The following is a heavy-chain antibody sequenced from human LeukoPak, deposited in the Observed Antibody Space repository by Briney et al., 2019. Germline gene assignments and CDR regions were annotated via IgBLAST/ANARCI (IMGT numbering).Heavy chain of an antibody. CDR1: GGSISSYY. Sequence: SETLSLTCTVSGGSISSYYWSWIRQPPGKGLEWIGYIHYSGSTNYNPSLKSRVTISVDTSKNQFSLKLSSVTAADTAVYYCARSGGVAYQLPYPWDWFDPWGQGTLVTVSS. CDR3: ARSGGVAYQLPYPWDWFDP. D-gene: IGHD2-2*01. J-gene: IGHJ5*02. CDR2: IHYSGST. V-gene: IGHV4-59*01.